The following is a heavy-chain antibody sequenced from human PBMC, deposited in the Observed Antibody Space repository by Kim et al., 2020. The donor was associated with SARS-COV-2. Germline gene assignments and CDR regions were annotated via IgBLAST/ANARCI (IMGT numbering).Heavy chain of an antibody. CDR3: ARDLMSFRVPAAERGGWFDP. CDR2: ISSSSSYI. V-gene: IGHV3-21*01. J-gene: IGHJ5*02. Sequence: GGSLRLSCAASGFTFSSYSMNWVRQAPGKGLEWVSSISSSSSYIYYADSVKGRFTISRDNAKNSLYLQMNSLRAEDTAVYYCARDLMSFRVPAAERGGWFDPWGQGTLVTVSS. D-gene: IGHD2-2*01. CDR1: GFTFSSYS.